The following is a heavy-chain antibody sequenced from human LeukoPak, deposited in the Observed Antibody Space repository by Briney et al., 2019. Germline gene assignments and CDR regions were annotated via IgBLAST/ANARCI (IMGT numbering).Heavy chain of an antibody. CDR1: GFTVSSNY. V-gene: IGHV3-66*01. Sequence: PGGSLRLSCAASGFTVSSNYLSWVRQAPGKGLEWVSVIYDGDSTYYPDSVKGRFAISRDNSRSTLFLQMTSLRAEDTAVYYCARVAPAGTYFDYCGQGTLVTVSS. CDR3: ARVAPAGTYFDY. CDR2: IYDGDST. J-gene: IGHJ4*02. D-gene: IGHD6-13*01.